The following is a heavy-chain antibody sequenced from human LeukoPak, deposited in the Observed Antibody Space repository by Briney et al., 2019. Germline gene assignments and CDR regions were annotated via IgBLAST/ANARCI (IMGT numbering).Heavy chain of an antibody. CDR2: IIPIFGTA. CDR1: GYTFTGYY. Sequence: SVKVSCKASGYTFTGYYMHWVRQAPGQGLEWMGGIIPIFGTANYAQKFQGRVTITADESTSTAYMELSSLRSEDTAVYYCARESYYDILTGSVYYFDYWGQGTLVTVSS. J-gene: IGHJ4*02. V-gene: IGHV1-69*13. D-gene: IGHD3-9*01. CDR3: ARESYYDILTGSVYYFDY.